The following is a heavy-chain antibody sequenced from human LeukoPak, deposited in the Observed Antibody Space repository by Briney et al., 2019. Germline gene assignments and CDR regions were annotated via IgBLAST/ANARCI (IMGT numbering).Heavy chain of an antibody. V-gene: IGHV4-30-4*01. Sequence: PSETLSLTCTVSGGSISSGDYYWSWLRQPPGKGLEWIGYIYYSGSTYYNPSLKSRVTISVDTSKNQFSLKLSSVTAADTAVYYCAREDGVEGSGSYYDYWGQGTLVTVS. J-gene: IGHJ4*02. CDR2: IYYSGST. CDR3: AREDGVEGSGSYYDY. D-gene: IGHD3-10*01. CDR1: GGSISSGDYY.